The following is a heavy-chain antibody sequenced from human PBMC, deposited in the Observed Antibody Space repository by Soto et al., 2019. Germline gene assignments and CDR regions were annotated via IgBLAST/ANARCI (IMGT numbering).Heavy chain of an antibody. V-gene: IGHV3-23*01. Sequence: GGSLRLSCAASGFTFSRYAMSWVRQAPGKGLEWVSAISGSGGSTYYADSVKGRFTISRDNSKNTLYLQMNSLRAEDTAVYYCAKDLTYCGGDCYPLYFDYGGQGTLVTVSS. CDR2: ISGSGGST. J-gene: IGHJ4*02. D-gene: IGHD2-21*02. CDR3: AKDLTYCGGDCYPLYFDY. CDR1: GFTFSRYA.